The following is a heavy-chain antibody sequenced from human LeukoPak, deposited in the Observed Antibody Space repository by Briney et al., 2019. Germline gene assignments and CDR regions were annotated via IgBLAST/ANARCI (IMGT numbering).Heavy chain of an antibody. D-gene: IGHD3-10*01. CDR2: ISYDGSNK. Sequence: GGSLRLSCAASGFTFSSYGMHWVRQAPGKGLEWVAVISYDGSNKYYADSVKGRFTISRDNSKDTLYLQMNSLRAEDMAVYYCAKSEVSGITMVRGVYHWGQGTLVTVSS. CDR1: GFTFSSYG. CDR3: AKSEVSGITMVRGVYH. V-gene: IGHV3-30*18. J-gene: IGHJ5*02.